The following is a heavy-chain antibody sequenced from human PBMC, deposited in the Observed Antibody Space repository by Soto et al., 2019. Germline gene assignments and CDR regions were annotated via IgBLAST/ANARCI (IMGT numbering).Heavy chain of an antibody. Sequence: QVQLVQSGAEVKEPGDSVRVSCEASGYTFTAYYIHWVRQAPGQGLEWMGWINPKFGDTTYAQDFQGRVSMTRDMSISTVYMELCSLNSDDSAIYYCARNMDYYYGRGSGNGHGVWGQGSTVTV. J-gene: IGHJ6*02. CDR1: GYTFTAYY. D-gene: IGHD3-10*02. CDR3: ARNMDYYYGRGSGNGHGV. CDR2: INPKFGDT. V-gene: IGHV1-2*02.